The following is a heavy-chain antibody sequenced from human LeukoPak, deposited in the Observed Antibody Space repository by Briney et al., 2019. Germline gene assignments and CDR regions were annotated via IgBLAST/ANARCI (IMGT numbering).Heavy chain of an antibody. D-gene: IGHD6-13*01. CDR3: ARSIAAAGTMDV. V-gene: IGHV3-21*01. Sequence: PGGSLRLSCAASGFTFNLYSMNWVRQAPGKGLEWVSSISSSSSYIYYADSVKGRFTISRDNAKNSLYLQMNSLRAEDTAVYYCARSIAAAGTMDVWGKGTTVTVSS. J-gene: IGHJ6*04. CDR2: ISSSSSYI. CDR1: GFTFNLYS.